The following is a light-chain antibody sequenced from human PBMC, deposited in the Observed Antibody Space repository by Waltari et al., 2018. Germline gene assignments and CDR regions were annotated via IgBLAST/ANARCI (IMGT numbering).Light chain of an antibody. J-gene: IGKJ1*01. CDR2: AAA. Sequence: DIQMTQSPSSLSASVGDRVTITCRASQSVSSYLNWYQQKPGKAPRRLIYAAASLQSGVPSRFSGSGSGTDFALTISSLQPEDFATYYCQQSSSTPPWTFGQGTKVEIK. V-gene: IGKV1-39*01. CDR3: QQSSSTPPWT. CDR1: QSVSSY.